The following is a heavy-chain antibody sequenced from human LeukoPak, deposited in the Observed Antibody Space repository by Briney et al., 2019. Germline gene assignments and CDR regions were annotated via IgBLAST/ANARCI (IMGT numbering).Heavy chain of an antibody. V-gene: IGHV4-34*01. J-gene: IGHJ4*02. Sequence: PSETLSLTCAVYGGSFSGYYWSWIRQPPGKGLEWIGEINHSGSTNYNPSLKSRVTISVDTSKNQFSLKLSSVTAADTAVYYCARARIAAAGTGPHRAYYFDYWGQGTLVTVSS. D-gene: IGHD6-13*01. CDR1: GGSFSGYY. CDR3: ARARIAAAGTGPHRAYYFDY. CDR2: INHSGST.